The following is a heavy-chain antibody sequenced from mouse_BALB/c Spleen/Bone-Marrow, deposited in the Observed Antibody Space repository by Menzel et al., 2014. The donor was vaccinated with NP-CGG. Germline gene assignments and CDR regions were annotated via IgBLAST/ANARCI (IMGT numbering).Heavy chain of an antibody. CDR1: GFTFSSFG. V-gene: IGHV5-17*02. CDR3: ARGNYGFSFYYAMDY. CDR2: ISSGSSTI. J-gene: IGHJ4*01. D-gene: IGHD1-1*01. Sequence: EVKLVESGGGLVQPGGSRKLSCAASGFTFSSFGMHWVRQAPEKGLEWVAYISSGSSTIYYAGTVKGRFTISRDNPKNTLFLQMTSLRSEDTAMYYCARGNYGFSFYYAMDYWGQGTSVTVSS.